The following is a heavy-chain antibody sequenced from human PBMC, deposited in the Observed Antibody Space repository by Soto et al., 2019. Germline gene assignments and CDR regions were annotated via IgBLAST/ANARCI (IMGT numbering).Heavy chain of an antibody. CDR1: GGTFNTYT. V-gene: IGHV1-69*08. CDR2: IIPIFGTA. D-gene: IGHD5-18*01. CDR3: GRIPRYSFPTSDPLDN. J-gene: IGHJ4*02. Sequence: QVHLLQSGPEMKKPGSSVTVSCKASGGTFNTYTFSWVRRAPGQGLEWMGSIIPIFGTANYAPRFQGRLSITADQSATTTYMELTSLTSEDTAFYYCGRIPRYSFPTSDPLDNWGQGNLVTVAS.